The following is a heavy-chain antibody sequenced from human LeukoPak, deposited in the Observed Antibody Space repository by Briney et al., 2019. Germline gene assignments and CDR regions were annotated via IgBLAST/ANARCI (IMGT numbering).Heavy chain of an antibody. V-gene: IGHV3-30-3*01. J-gene: IGHJ5*02. CDR3: ARDRAVAGTNGWFDP. CDR1: GFTFSSYA. D-gene: IGHD6-19*01. Sequence: GGSLRLSCAASGFTFSSYAMHWVRQAPGEGLEWVAVISYDGSNKYYADSVKGRFTISRDNSKNTLYLQMNSLRAEDTAVYYCARDRAVAGTNGWFDPWGQGTLVTVSS. CDR2: ISYDGSNK.